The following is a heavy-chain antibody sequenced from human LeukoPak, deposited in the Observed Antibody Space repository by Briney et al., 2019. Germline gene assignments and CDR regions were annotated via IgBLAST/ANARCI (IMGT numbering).Heavy chain of an antibody. D-gene: IGHD3-10*01. CDR2: IYSDGSST. CDR3: ARDRSSLGLWFGELRN. V-gene: IGHV3-74*01. J-gene: IGHJ4*02. CDR1: GFTFSNYA. Sequence: PGGSLRLSCAASGFTFSNYAMSWVRQAPGKGLVWVSRIYSDGSSTNYADSVKGRFTISRDNAKNTLYLQMNSLRAEDTAVYYCARDRSSLGLWFGELRNWGQGTLVTVSS.